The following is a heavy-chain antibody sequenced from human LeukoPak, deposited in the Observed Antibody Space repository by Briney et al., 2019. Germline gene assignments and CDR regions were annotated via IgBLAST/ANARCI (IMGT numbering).Heavy chain of an antibody. CDR2: ISAYNGNT. D-gene: IGHD5-18*01. V-gene: IGHV1-18*01. J-gene: IGHJ3*02. CDR1: GYTFTSYG. Sequence: ASVKVSCKASGYTFTSYGISWVRQAPGQGLEWMGWISAYNGNTNYAQKLQGRVTMTTDTSTSTAYMELRSLRSDDTAVYYCARVDTAMSPDAFDIWGQGTMVTVSS. CDR3: ARVDTAMSPDAFDI.